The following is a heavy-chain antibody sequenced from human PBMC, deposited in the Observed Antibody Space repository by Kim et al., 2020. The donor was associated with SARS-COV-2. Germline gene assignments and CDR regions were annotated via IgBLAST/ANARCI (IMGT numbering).Heavy chain of an antibody. CDR1: GFTFSSYW. V-gene: IGHV3-7*03. D-gene: IGHD3-3*01. Sequence: GGSLRLSCAASGFTFSSYWMSWVRQAPGKGLEWVANIKQDGSEKYYVDSVKGRFTISRDNAKNSLYLQMNSLRAEDTAVYYCARTYYDFWSGYYYYYYYGMDVWGQGTTVTVSS. CDR2: IKQDGSEK. J-gene: IGHJ6*02. CDR3: ARTYYDFWSGYYYYYYYGMDV.